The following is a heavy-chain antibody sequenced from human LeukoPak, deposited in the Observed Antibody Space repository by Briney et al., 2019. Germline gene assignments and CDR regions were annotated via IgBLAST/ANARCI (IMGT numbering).Heavy chain of an antibody. V-gene: IGHV3-66*01. CDR2: IYSDDST. CDR3: ARVGYTGTWYSSPPFDY. CDR1: GFTVSSNY. Sequence: GGSLRLSCAVSGFTVSSNYMSWVRQAPGKALEWVSLIYSDDSTYYADSVKGRFTISRDNSKNTLYLQMNSLRVEDTAVYYCARVGYTGTWYSSPPFDYWGQGTLVTVSS. D-gene: IGHD6-13*01. J-gene: IGHJ4*02.